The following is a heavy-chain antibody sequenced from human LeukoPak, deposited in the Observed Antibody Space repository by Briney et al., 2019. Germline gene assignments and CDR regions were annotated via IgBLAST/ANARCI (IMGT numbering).Heavy chain of an antibody. J-gene: IGHJ4*02. V-gene: IGHV1-46*01. Sequence: GASVKVSIKASGYTFTSYWIQWVRQAPGQGLEWMALINANDGSTAYAHKFQGRVTMTRDTSTSTVYMDLSSLTSEDTAVHYCARAPRNSSTMLDYWGQGTLVTVSS. CDR3: ARAPRNSSTMLDY. D-gene: IGHD6-13*01. CDR2: INANDGST. CDR1: GYTFTSYW.